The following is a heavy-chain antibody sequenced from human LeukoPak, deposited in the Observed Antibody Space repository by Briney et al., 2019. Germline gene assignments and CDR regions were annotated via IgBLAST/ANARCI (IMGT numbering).Heavy chain of an antibody. J-gene: IGHJ4*02. CDR3: ATMSGYDSSGYYRRYYFDY. V-gene: IGHV4-59*08. Sequence: SETLSLTCTVSGGSISSYYWSWIRQPPGKGLEWIGYIYYRVSTNYNPSLKSRVTISVDTSKNQFSLKLSSVTAADTAVYYCATMSGYDSSGYYRRYYFDYWGQGTLVTVSS. D-gene: IGHD3-22*01. CDR1: GGSISSYY. CDR2: IYYRVST.